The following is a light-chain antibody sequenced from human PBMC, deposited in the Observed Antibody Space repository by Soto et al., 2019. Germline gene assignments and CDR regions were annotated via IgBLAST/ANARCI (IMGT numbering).Light chain of an antibody. V-gene: IGKV3-20*01. CDR2: GAS. CDR1: QSISSSF. J-gene: IGKJ4*01. CDR3: QQYGSSPPLT. Sequence: EFVLTQSPGKLSLSPGERATLSCRASQSISSSFLAWYQQKPGQAPRLLIYGASSSGTGIPNRLSGSGSGTDFILTISRIEPEDLAVYYCQQYGSSPPLTFGGGTKVEIK.